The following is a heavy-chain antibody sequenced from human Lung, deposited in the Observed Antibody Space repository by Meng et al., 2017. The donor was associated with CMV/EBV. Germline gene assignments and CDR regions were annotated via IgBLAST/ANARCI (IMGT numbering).Heavy chain of an antibody. CDR1: GYSFSGFY. J-gene: IGHJ4*01. CDR2: VNPISDDT. D-gene: IGHD6-19*01. V-gene: IGHV1-2*06. CDR3: AKSSDNGWSS. Sequence: VRLVQSGPEGKRPGASVKISCQASGYSFSGFYLNWARQAPGHGLEWLGRVNPISDDTHLAQKFEGRITVTRGATINTAFMELTRLRPDDTAVYYCAKSSDNGWSSWGPGTLVTVSS.